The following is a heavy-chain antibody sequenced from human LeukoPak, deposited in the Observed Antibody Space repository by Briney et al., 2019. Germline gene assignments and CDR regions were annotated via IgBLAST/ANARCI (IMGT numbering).Heavy chain of an antibody. CDR1: GGSISSYY. CDR3: ARAAGYNWNYVPYYYMDV. D-gene: IGHD1-7*01. Sequence: SETLSLTCTVSGGSISSYYWSWIRQPAGKGLEWIGRIYTSGSTNYNPSLKSRVTMSVDTSKNQFSLKLSSVTAADTAVYYCARAAGYNWNYVPYYYMDVWGKGTTVTVSS. CDR2: IYTSGST. J-gene: IGHJ6*03. V-gene: IGHV4-4*07.